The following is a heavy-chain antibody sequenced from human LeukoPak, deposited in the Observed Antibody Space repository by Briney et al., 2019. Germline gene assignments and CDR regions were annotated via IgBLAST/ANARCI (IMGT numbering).Heavy chain of an antibody. V-gene: IGHV1-69*05. Sequence: GASVKVSCKASGGTFSSYAISWVRQAPGQGLEWMGGIIPIFGTANYAQKFQGRVTITTDESTSTAYMELSSLRSEDTAVYYCASSGARDIVVVPAALDAFDIWGQGTMATVSS. D-gene: IGHD2-2*01. CDR3: ASSGARDIVVVPAALDAFDI. CDR2: IIPIFGTA. CDR1: GGTFSSYA. J-gene: IGHJ3*02.